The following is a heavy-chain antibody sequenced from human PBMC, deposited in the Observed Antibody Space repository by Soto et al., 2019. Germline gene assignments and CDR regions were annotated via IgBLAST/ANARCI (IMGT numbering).Heavy chain of an antibody. CDR1: GGSVSSGSYY. CDR2: IYYSGST. Sequence: PSETLSLTCTVSGGSVSSGSYYWSWIRQPPGKGLEWIGYIYYSGSTNYNPSLKSRVTISVDTSKNQFSLKLSSVTAADTAVYYCARGGLELYYYGMDVWGQGTTVTVSS. V-gene: IGHV4-61*01. J-gene: IGHJ6*02. CDR3: ARGGLELYYYGMDV. D-gene: IGHD1-7*01.